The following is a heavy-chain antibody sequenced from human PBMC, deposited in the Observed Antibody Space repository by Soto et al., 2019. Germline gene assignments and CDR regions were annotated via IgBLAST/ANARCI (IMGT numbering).Heavy chain of an antibody. J-gene: IGHJ4*02. CDR3: ARGPPYYYDSSGYPIDY. V-gene: IGHV4-61*01. CDR1: GGSVCSGSYY. D-gene: IGHD3-22*01. Sequence: SETLSLTCTVSGGSVCSGSYYWTWKRQPPGKRLEWIGYVYFTGGTNYADSVKGRFTISRDNSKNTLYLQMNSLRAEDTAVYYCARGPPYYYDSSGYPIDYWGQGTLVTVSS. CDR2: VYFTGGT.